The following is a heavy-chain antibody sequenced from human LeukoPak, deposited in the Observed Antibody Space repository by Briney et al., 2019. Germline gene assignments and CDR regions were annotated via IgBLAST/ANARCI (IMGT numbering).Heavy chain of an antibody. V-gene: IGHV3-11*04. D-gene: IGHD4-17*01. J-gene: IGHJ4*02. CDR3: ANTEHRRLGTDY. CDR1: GFTFSDYY. Sequence: GGSLRLSCAASGFTFSDYYMSWLRQAPGKGLEWVSYISSDSSDIYYADSVKGRFTISRDNAKKSLYLQMNSLRTEDTAVYYCANTEHRRLGTDYWGQGTLVTVSS. CDR2: ISSDSSDI.